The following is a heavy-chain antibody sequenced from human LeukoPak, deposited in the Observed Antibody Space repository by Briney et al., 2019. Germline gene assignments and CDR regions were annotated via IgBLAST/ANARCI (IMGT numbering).Heavy chain of an antibody. D-gene: IGHD3-10*01. CDR2: IYYSGST. J-gene: IGHJ4*02. Sequence: SETLSLTCTVSGGSISSGGYYWRWIRQHPGKGLEWIGYIYYSGSTYYNPSLKSRVTISVDTSKNQFSLKLSSVTAADTAVYYCARVRVLLWFGDFDYWGQGTLVTVSS. V-gene: IGHV4-31*03. CDR1: GGSISSGGYY. CDR3: ARVRVLLWFGDFDY.